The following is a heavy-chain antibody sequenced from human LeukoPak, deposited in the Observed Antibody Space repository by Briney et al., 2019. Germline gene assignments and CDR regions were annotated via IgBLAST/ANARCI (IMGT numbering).Heavy chain of an antibody. J-gene: IGHJ4*02. CDR3: ARNYYDSSGPDAPNDY. CDR1: GYTFTGYY. Sequence: ASVKVSCTASGYTFTGYYMHRVRQAPGQGLEWMGWISAYNGNTNYAQKLQGRVTMTTDTSTSTPYMELRSLRSDDTAVYYCARNYYDSSGPDAPNDYWGQGTLVTVSS. CDR2: ISAYNGNT. D-gene: IGHD3-22*01. V-gene: IGHV1-18*04.